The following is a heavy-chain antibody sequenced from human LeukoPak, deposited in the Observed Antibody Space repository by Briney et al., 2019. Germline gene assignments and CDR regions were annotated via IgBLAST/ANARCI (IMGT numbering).Heavy chain of an antibody. V-gene: IGHV3-21*01. Sequence: GGSLRLSCEASGFTFSDYGVNWVRQAPGKGLGWVSSISSSSSYIYYADSMKGRFTISRDNSKNTLYLQMNSLRPEDTAVYYCARGQRRHTDMAPSFDYWGQGTLVTVSS. CDR1: GFTFSDYG. CDR3: ARGQRRHTDMAPSFDY. J-gene: IGHJ4*02. CDR2: ISSSSSYI. D-gene: IGHD5-18*01.